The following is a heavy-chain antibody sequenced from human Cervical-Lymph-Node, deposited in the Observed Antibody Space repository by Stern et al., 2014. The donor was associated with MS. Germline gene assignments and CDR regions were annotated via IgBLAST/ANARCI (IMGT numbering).Heavy chain of an antibody. D-gene: IGHD6-19*01. V-gene: IGHV3-23*04. CDR1: GFTFSTYD. Sequence: EVQLVESGGGLVQPGGSLRLSCAASGFTFSTYDMSWVRRAPGKGPQFFSAISTTGGTTYYADSVKGRFTISRDNSKNTLYLQMNSLRAEDTAVYYCAKKSGSGWYYVSWGQGSLVTVSS. CDR2: ISTTGGTT. CDR3: AKKSGSGWYYVS. J-gene: IGHJ5*02.